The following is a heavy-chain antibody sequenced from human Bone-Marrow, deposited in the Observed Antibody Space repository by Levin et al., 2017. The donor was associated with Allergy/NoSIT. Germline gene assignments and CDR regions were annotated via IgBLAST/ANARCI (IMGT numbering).Heavy chain of an antibody. Sequence: PAGGSLRLSCAASGFTFSTYWMSWVRQAPGKGLEWVANIKEDGGEKYYVDSVKGRFTVSRDNAKNSLYLQMNSLRVEDTAVYYCGVTPRRDPFDYWGQGTLVTVSS. CDR3: GVTPRRDPFDY. J-gene: IGHJ4*02. V-gene: IGHV3-7*01. D-gene: IGHD2-21*02. CDR1: GFTFSTYW. CDR2: IKEDGGEK.